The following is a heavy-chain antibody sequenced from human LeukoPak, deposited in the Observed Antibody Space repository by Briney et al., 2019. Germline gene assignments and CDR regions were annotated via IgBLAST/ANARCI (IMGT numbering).Heavy chain of an antibody. Sequence: GGSLRLSCAASGFIFSDHYMDWVRRAPGKGLEWVGRTRNEANIYTTKYAASVKGRFTISRDDSKNSLYLQMNSLKTEDTAVYYCAKDPHFDFWSGYSYHLDQWGQGTLVTVSS. CDR3: AKDPHFDFWSGYSYHLDQ. D-gene: IGHD3-3*01. V-gene: IGHV3-72*01. J-gene: IGHJ4*02. CDR2: TRNEANIYTT. CDR1: GFIFSDHY.